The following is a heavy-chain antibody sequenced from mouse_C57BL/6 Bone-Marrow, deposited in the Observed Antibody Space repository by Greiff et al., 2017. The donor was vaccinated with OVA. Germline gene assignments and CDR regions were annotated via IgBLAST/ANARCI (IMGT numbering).Heavy chain of an antibody. Sequence: QVQLQQSGAALVKPGASVKLSCKASGYTFTSYWMHWVKQRPGQGLEWIGMIHPNSGSTNYNEKFKSKATLTVDKSSSTAYMQLSSLTSEDSAVYYCARWHLYPVWWYFDVWGTGTTVTVSS. D-gene: IGHD2-1*01. CDR1: GYTFTSYW. CDR2: IHPNSGST. J-gene: IGHJ1*03. V-gene: IGHV1-64*01. CDR3: ARWHLYPVWWYFDV.